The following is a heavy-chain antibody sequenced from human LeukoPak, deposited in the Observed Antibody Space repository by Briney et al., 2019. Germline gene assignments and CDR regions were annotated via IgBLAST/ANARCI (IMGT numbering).Heavy chain of an antibody. D-gene: IGHD4-11*01. V-gene: IGHV3-23*01. J-gene: IGHJ4*02. CDR2: ISASGATT. Sequence: GGSLRLSCAASGVTFRDYDITWVRQAPGKGLEWVASISASGATTNYADSVRGRFTIFRDNSNKVTYLRMNSLSAEDTAVYYCARSINYSNYLLDSWGQGTRVTVSS. CDR1: GVTFRDYD. CDR3: ARSINYSNYLLDS.